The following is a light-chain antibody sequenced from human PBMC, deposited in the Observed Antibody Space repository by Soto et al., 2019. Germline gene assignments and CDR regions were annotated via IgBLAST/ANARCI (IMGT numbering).Light chain of an antibody. J-gene: IGKJ2*01. CDR1: QSVRSSY. Sequence: EIGLTQSPGTLSLSPGERATLSCMASQSVRSSYLAWFQQKPGQAPRLLIYGASSRATGIPDRFSGSESGTDFTLTISRLEPEDFAVYYCQQYGSTPKNFGQGTKLAIK. CDR2: GAS. CDR3: QQYGSTPKN. V-gene: IGKV3-20*01.